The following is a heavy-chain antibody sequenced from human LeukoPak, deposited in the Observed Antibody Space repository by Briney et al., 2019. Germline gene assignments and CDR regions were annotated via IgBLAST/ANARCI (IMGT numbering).Heavy chain of an antibody. D-gene: IGHD6-19*01. J-gene: IGHJ4*02. CDR2: MRGLNSRI. CDR1: GFTFSNYA. Sequence: PGGSLRLSCVASGFTFSNYAMSWVRQAPGKGLEWVSAMRGLNSRISYADSVKGRFTISRDNAKNTLYLQMNSLRVEDTAVYYCAKARGVAGQPTKNYFDYWGQGTLVTVSS. V-gene: IGHV3-23*01. CDR3: AKARGVAGQPTKNYFDY.